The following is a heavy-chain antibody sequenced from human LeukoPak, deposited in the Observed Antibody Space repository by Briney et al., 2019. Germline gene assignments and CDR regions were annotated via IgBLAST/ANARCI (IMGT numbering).Heavy chain of an antibody. J-gene: IGHJ4*02. Sequence: GGSLRLSCAASGVTFSRYAMSWVRQAPGKGLEWVSAISESETGTYYADSVKGRFTISRDNSKNTLSLQMNSLRAEDTAVYYCAKDIAQGYTFGSIEQDYWGQGTLVTVSS. CDR3: AKDIAQGYTFGSIEQDY. CDR2: ISESETGT. V-gene: IGHV3-23*01. CDR1: GVTFSRYA. D-gene: IGHD5-18*01.